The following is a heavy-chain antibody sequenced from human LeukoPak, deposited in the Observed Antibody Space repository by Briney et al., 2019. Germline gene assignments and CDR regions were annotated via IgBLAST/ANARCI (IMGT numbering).Heavy chain of an antibody. D-gene: IGHD3-10*01. Sequence: PGGSLRLSCAASGFTVSSNYMSWVRQAPGKGLEWVSVIYSGGSTYYADSVKGRFTISRDNSKNTLYLQMNSLRAEDTAVDYCASGIITMVRGFKYDYWGQGTLVTVSS. J-gene: IGHJ4*02. CDR1: GFTVSSNY. V-gene: IGHV3-66*01. CDR2: IYSGGST. CDR3: ASGIITMVRGFKYDY.